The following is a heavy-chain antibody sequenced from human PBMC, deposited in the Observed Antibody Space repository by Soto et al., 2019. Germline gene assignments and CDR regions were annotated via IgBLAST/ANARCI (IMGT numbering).Heavy chain of an antibody. CDR1: GGSISSYY. CDR3: ASLDCSGGSCYRNYYYYYGMDV. V-gene: IGHV4-59*01. J-gene: IGHJ6*02. CDR2: IYYSGST. Sequence: SETLSLTCTVSGGSISSYYWSWIRQPPGKGLEWIGYIYYSGSTNYNPSLKSRVTISVDTSKNQFSLKLSSVTAADTAVYYCASLDCSGGSCYRNYYYYYGMDVWGQGTTVTVSS. D-gene: IGHD2-15*01.